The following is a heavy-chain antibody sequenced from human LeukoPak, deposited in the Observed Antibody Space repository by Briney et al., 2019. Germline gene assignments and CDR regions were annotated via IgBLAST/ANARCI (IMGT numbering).Heavy chain of an antibody. V-gene: IGHV3-64D*06. D-gene: IGHD3-9*01. Sequence: PGGSLRLSCAASGFTFSCCAMHWVRQAPGKGLEYVSSIGPNGASTLYADSVKGRFTISRDNSKNALYLQLTSLRLEDTALYYCVKDLTGTWSFDYWGQGTLVTVSS. CDR3: VKDLTGTWSFDY. CDR1: GFTFSCCA. J-gene: IGHJ4*02. CDR2: IGPNGAST.